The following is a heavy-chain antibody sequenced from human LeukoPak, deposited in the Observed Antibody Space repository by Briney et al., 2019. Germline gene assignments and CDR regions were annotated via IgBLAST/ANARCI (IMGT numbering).Heavy chain of an antibody. Sequence: PVGSLRLSCAAPGFTFSGHWMSWVRQAPGKGLEWVANINQGGSDKYYVDSVKGRFTISRDNANNLLYLQMNSLRGEDTAVYYCTRDRSRAEDDWGQGTLVTVSS. CDR1: GFTFSGHW. V-gene: IGHV3-7*01. D-gene: IGHD1-14*01. CDR2: INQGGSDK. J-gene: IGHJ4*02. CDR3: TRDRSRAEDD.